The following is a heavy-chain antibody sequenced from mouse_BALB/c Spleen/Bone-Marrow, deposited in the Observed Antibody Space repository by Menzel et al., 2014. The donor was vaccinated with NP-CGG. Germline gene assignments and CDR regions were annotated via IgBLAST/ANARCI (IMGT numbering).Heavy chain of an antibody. CDR1: VYSFTGYT. V-gene: IGHV1-18*01. Sequence: VQLKQSGPELVKPGASMKISCKASVYSFTGYTMNWVKQSHGKNLEWIGLINPYNGGTSYNQKFKGKATLTVDKSSSTAYMELLSLTSEDSAVYYCARFGADGYPRFAYWGQGTLVTVSA. CDR3: ARFGADGYPRFAY. J-gene: IGHJ3*01. CDR2: INPYNGGT. D-gene: IGHD2-3*01.